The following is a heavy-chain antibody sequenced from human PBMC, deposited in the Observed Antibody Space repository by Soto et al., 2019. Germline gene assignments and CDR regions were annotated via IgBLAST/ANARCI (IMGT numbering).Heavy chain of an antibody. V-gene: IGHV3-13*01. J-gene: IGHJ6*02. CDR3: ARERYYGLGSYSYYYGMDV. Sequence: GGSLRVWCVASGVSFRSSDVHWVREPTGEGLEWISTIDTAGHTYYLGSVKGRFTVSRENAENSLYLQMNSLGAGDTAVYYCARERYYGLGSYSYYYGMDVWGQGTPVTGSS. CDR1: GVSFRSSD. D-gene: IGHD3-10*01. CDR2: IDTAGHT.